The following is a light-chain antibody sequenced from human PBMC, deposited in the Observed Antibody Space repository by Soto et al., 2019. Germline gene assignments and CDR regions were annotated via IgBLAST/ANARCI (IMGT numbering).Light chain of an antibody. V-gene: IGKV4-1*01. J-gene: IGKJ4*01. CDR1: QSLLYSLNNKNY. Sequence: DIVMTQSPDSLAVSLGERATINCKSSQSLLYSLNNKNYLAWYQQKPGQPPKLLIHWASTREYGVPDRFTGSGSGADFTLTISSLQAEDVAVYYCQEYYGAPLTFGGGTKVYIK. CDR2: WAS. CDR3: QEYYGAPLT.